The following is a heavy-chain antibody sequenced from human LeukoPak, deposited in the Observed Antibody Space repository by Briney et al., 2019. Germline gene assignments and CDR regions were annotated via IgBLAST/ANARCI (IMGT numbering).Heavy chain of an antibody. D-gene: IGHD4-17*01. Sequence: SGTLTLTCPCSGCSLRRGDCYWRWIPHPPGEGLEGIWYICYRGSTYYNPSLKSRVTISVDTSKNHYSLKLSSVTAADTAVYYCARTPPSPYGDSSYFQHWGQGTLVTVSS. CDR1: GCSLRRGDCY. V-gene: IGHV4-30-4*01. CDR2: ICYRGST. J-gene: IGHJ1*01. CDR3: ARTPPSPYGDSSYFQH.